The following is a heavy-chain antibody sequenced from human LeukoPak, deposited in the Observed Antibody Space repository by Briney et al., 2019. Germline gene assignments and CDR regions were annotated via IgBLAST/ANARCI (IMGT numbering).Heavy chain of an antibody. CDR3: ARLASWVVSSGWFPFDY. D-gene: IGHD6-19*01. V-gene: IGHV5-10-1*01. CDR1: GYSFTSYW. Sequence: GESLKISFKGSGYSFTSYWISWVRQMPGKGLEWMGRIDPSDSYTNYSPSFQGHVTISADKSISTAYLQWSSLKASDTAMYYCARLASWVVSSGWFPFDYWGQGTLVTVSS. CDR2: IDPSDSYT. J-gene: IGHJ4*02.